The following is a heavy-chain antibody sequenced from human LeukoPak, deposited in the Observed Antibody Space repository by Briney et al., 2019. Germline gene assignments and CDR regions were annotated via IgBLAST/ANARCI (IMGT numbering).Heavy chain of an antibody. CDR3: ARDFGTSGYYGDAFDI. CDR2: INTSGST. V-gene: IGHV4-4*07. Sequence: PSETLSLTCTVSGGSISSYYWSWIRQPAGKGLEWIGRINTSGSTKYNPSLKSRVSMSVGTSKNQFSLKLTSVTAADTAMYYCARDFGTSGYYGDAFDIWGQGTMVTASS. J-gene: IGHJ3*02. CDR1: GGSISSYY. D-gene: IGHD3-22*01.